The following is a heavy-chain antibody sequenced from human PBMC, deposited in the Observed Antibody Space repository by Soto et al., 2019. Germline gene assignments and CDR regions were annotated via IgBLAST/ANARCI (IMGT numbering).Heavy chain of an antibody. V-gene: IGHV1-8*01. J-gene: IGHJ3*02. D-gene: IGHD3-22*01. CDR2: MNPNSGNT. Sequence: QVQLVQSGAEVKKPGASVKVSCKASGYTFTSYDINWVRQATGQGLEWMGWMNPNSGNTGYAQKFQGRVTMTRNTSISTAYMELSSLRSEDTAVYYCLLTDYDSSGYPLGGAFDIWGQGTMVTVSS. CDR1: GYTFTSYD. CDR3: LLTDYDSSGYPLGGAFDI.